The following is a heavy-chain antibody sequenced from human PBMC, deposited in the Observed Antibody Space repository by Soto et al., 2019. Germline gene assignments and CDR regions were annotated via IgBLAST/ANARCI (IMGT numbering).Heavy chain of an antibody. CDR1: GGSINSGYYY. CDR3: AREGVSSSWYNYYGMDV. J-gene: IGHJ6*02. CDR2: IYYSGST. D-gene: IGHD6-13*01. V-gene: IGHV4-61*01. Sequence: SETLSLTCTVSGGSINSGYYYWSWIRQPPGKGLEWIGYIYYSGSTNYNPSLKSRVTISVDTSKNQFSLKLSSVTAADTAVYYCAREGVSSSWYNYYGMDVWGQGTTVTVSS.